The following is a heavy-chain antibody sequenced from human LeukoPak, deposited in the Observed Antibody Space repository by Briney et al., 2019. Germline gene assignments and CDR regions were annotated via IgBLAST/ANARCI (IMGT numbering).Heavy chain of an antibody. CDR3: ARSAYSSGWYWRAFDI. CDR2: ISSNGGST. J-gene: IGHJ3*02. CDR1: GFTFSSYA. D-gene: IGHD6-19*01. Sequence: GGSLRLSCAASGFTFSSYAMHWARQAPGKGLEYVSAISSNGGSTYYANSVKGRFTISRDNSKNTLYLQMGSLRAEDMAVYYCARSAYSSGWYWRAFDIWGQGTMVTVSP. V-gene: IGHV3-64*01.